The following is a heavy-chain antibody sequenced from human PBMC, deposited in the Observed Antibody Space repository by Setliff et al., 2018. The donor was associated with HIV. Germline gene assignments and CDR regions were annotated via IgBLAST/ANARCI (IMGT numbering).Heavy chain of an antibody. V-gene: IGHV3-23*01. CDR3: ARGVDIVATILGY. CDR1: GFTFSTYA. J-gene: IGHJ4*02. CDR2: ISVSGGRT. Sequence: GGSLRLSCAASGFTFSTYAMSWFRQAPGKGLEWVSSISVSGGRTNHADSVQGRFTISRDNSKNTLYLQMNSLRAEDTAVYYCARGVDIVATILGYWGQGTLVTVSS. D-gene: IGHD5-12*01.